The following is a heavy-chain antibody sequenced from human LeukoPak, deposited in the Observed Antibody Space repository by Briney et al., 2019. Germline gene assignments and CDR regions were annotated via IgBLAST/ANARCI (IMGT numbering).Heavy chain of an antibody. V-gene: IGHV4-34*01. D-gene: IGHD3-3*01. CDR2: INHSGST. J-gene: IGHJ4*01. CDR1: GGSFSGYY. Sequence: SETLSLTCAVYGGSFSGYYWSWIRQPPGKGLEWIGEINHSGSTNYNPSLKSRVTISVDTSKNQFSLKLSSVTAADTAVYYCARDRVSGHFDYWGRGTLVTVSS. CDR3: ARDRVSGHFDY.